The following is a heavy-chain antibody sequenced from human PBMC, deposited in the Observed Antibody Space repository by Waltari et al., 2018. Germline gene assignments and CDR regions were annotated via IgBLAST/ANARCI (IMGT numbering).Heavy chain of an antibody. CDR1: GFTSSSYA. J-gene: IGHJ4*02. V-gene: IGHV3-23*04. Sequence: EVQLVESGGGLVQPGGSLRLSCAASGFTSSSYAMSWVRQAAGKGLEWVSAISCSCGSTYYADSVKGLFTISRGNSKNTLYRQMNSLRAEDTALYYCQPGVPEGYWGQGTLVTVSS. CDR3: QPGVPEGY. D-gene: IGHD6-6*01. CDR2: ISCSCGST.